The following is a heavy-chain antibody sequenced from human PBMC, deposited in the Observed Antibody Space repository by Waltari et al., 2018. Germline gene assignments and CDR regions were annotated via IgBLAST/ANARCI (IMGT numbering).Heavy chain of an antibody. CDR1: GFNFTRSA. CDR2: VVVGSGNT. V-gene: IGHV1-58*01. D-gene: IGHD3-3*01. Sequence: QMQLVQYGPEVKKPGTSVKVSCKASGFNFTRSAVQWVRQARGQRLEWIGWVVVGSGNTNYSQKFHERVTITRDMSTSTAYIELSSLRSEDTAVYYCAAGPLRFLELLLPYYFDYWGQGTLVTVSS. J-gene: IGHJ4*02. CDR3: AAGPLRFLELLLPYYFDY.